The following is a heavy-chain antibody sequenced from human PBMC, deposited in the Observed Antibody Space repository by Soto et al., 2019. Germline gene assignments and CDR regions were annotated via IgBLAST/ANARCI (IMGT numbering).Heavy chain of an antibody. J-gene: IGHJ6*02. CDR3: ARDTGRSGYAGMDV. Sequence: QVQLVESGGGVVQPGRSLRLSCAASGFTFSSYGMHWVRQAPGKGLEWVAVIWYDGSNKYYADSVKGRFTISRDNSKNTLYLQMNSLRAEDTAVYYCARDTGRSGYAGMDVWGQGTTVTVSS. V-gene: IGHV3-33*01. D-gene: IGHD5-12*01. CDR1: GFTFSSYG. CDR2: IWYDGSNK.